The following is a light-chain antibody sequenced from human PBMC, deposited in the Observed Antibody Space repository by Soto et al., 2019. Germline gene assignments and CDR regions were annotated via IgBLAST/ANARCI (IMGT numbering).Light chain of an antibody. CDR3: QKYNSAPPT. V-gene: IGKV1-27*01. J-gene: IGKJ4*01. Sequence: DIQMTQSPSSLSASVGDRVTITCRASQAISNYLAWYQQKPGKVPKLLIYAASTLQSGVPSRFSGSGSGTDFTLTISSLQPEDVATYYCQKYNSAPPTFCGGTSVEIK. CDR2: AAS. CDR1: QAISNY.